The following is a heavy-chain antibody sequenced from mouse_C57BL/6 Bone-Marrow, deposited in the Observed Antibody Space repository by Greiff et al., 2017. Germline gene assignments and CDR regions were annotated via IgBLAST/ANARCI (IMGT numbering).Heavy chain of an antibody. Sequence: VQLQQPGAELVKPGASVKLSCKASGYTFTSYWMQWVKQRPGQGLAWIGEIDPSDSYTNYNQKFKGKATLTVDTSSSTAYMQLSSLTSEDSAVYYCARCYAMDYWGQGTSVTVSS. J-gene: IGHJ4*01. CDR3: ARCYAMDY. CDR1: GYTFTSYW. CDR2: IDPSDSYT. V-gene: IGHV1-50*01.